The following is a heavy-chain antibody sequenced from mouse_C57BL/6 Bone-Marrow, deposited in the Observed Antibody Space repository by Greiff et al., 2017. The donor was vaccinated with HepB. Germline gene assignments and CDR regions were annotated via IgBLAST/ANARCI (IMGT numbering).Heavy chain of an antibody. CDR3: TTCGFYYGNYEVDY. D-gene: IGHD2-1*01. Sequence: VQLQQSGAELVRPGASVKLSCTASGFNIKDDYMHWVKQRPEQGLEWIGWIDPENGDTEYASKFQGKATITADTSSNTAYLQLSSLTSEDTAVYYCTTCGFYYGNYEVDYWGQGTTLTVSS. CDR2: IDPENGDT. J-gene: IGHJ2*01. V-gene: IGHV14-4*01. CDR1: GFNIKDDY.